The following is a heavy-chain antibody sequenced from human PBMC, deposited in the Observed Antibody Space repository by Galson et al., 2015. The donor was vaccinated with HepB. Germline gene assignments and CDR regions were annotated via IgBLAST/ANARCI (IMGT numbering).Heavy chain of an antibody. CDR2: LKSKTDGGAP. J-gene: IGHJ4*02. D-gene: IGHD3-22*01. Sequence: SLRLSCAASGFTFTDAWMSWVRQAPGKGLERVGRLKSKTDGGAPDYAAPVKGRFTISRDDSTNTLYMQMASLKTEDAAVYYCTTELWSGGYYYGPFDHWGQGSLVTASS. V-gene: IGHV3-15*01. CDR1: GFTFTDAW. CDR3: TTELWSGGYYYGPFDH.